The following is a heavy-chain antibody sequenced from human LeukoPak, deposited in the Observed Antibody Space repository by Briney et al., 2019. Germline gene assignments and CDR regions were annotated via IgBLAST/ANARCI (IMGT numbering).Heavy chain of an antibody. D-gene: IGHD4-17*01. CDR2: ISWNSGSI. J-gene: IGHJ6*02. CDR3: ATSYGDYSDYYYGMDV. CDR1: GFTFDDYA. Sequence: PGRSLRLSCAASGFTFDDYAMHWVRQAPGKGLEWVSGISWNSGSIGYADSVKGRFTISRDNAKNSLYLQMNSLRAEDTALYYCATSYGDYSDYYYGMDVWGQGTTVTVPS. V-gene: IGHV3-9*01.